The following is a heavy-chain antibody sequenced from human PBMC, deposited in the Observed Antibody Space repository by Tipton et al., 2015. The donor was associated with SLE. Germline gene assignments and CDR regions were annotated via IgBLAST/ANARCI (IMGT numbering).Heavy chain of an antibody. V-gene: IGHV3-74*01. J-gene: IGHJ4*02. D-gene: IGHD2-21*02. CDR1: EFVGSNFW. CDR3: VVESATAVG. Sequence: GSLRLSCEASEFVGSNFWMHWVRQAPGKGLMWVSRIKTDGSSTSYADSVKGRFTISRDNAKNTLRLQMNSLRAEDTGLYYCVVESATAVGGGQGTLVTVSS. CDR2: IKTDGSST.